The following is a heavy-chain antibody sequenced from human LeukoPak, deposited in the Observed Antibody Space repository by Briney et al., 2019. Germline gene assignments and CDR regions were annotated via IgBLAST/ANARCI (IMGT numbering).Heavy chain of an antibody. CDR3: ARYIWGSYPTFEDY. D-gene: IGHD3-16*02. J-gene: IGHJ4*02. V-gene: IGHV4-59*01. CDR2: ISYSGST. Sequence: NPSETLSLTCTVSGGSISSYYWSWIRQPPGKGLEWIGYISYSGSTNYNPSLKSRVTISVDTSKNQRSLKLNSVTAADTAVYYCARYIWGSYPTFEDYWGQGSLVTVSS. CDR1: GGSISSYY.